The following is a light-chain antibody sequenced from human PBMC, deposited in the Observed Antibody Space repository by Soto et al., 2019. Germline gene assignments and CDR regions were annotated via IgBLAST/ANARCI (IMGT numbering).Light chain of an antibody. Sequence: EKVMTQSPAALSVSPGERTTLSCRASQSVNSNLAWYQRKPGQAPRLLLYGASTRATGIPARFGGSASGTEFTLTISSLQSEASAVYYCQQYNDCPLTFGGGTKVEIK. CDR1: QSVNSN. V-gene: IGKV3-15*01. CDR2: GAS. CDR3: QQYNDCPLT. J-gene: IGKJ4*01.